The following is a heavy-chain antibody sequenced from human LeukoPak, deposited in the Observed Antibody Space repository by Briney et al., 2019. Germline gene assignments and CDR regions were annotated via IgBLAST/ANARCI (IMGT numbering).Heavy chain of an antibody. CDR1: GGSISSYY. CDR3: ARADGYYYGMDV. J-gene: IGHJ6*02. CDR2: IYYSGST. D-gene: IGHD5-24*01. V-gene: IGHV4-59*01. Sequence: SETLSLTCTVSGGSISSYYWGWIRQPPGKGLEWIGYIYYSGSTNYNPSLKSRVIISVDTSKNQFSLKLSSVTAADTAVYYCARADGYYYGMDVWGQGTTVTVSS.